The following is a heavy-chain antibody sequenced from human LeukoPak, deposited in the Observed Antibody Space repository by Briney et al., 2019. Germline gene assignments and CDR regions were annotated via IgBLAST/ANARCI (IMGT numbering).Heavy chain of an antibody. CDR3: VKGAYRGYDYAY. J-gene: IGHJ4*02. V-gene: IGHV3-64D*09. Sequence: MHWVRPATGKGLEYVSAISSNGGSTYYADSVKGRFNISRDNSKNTLYLQMSSLRAEATAVYYCVKGAYRGYDYAYWGQGTLVIVSS. D-gene: IGHD5-12*01. CDR2: ISSNGGST.